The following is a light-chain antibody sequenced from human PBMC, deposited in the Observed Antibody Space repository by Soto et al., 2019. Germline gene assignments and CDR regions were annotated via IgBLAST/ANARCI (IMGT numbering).Light chain of an antibody. CDR3: QQYNSYRRT. CDR1: QSISSW. V-gene: IGKV1-5*03. CDR2: KAS. Sequence: DIQMTQSPSTLSASVGDRVTITCRASQSISSWLAWYQQKPGKAPKLLIYKASSLESGVPSRFSGSVSRTEFTLTISSLQPDDFATYYCQQYNSYRRTFGQGTKVEIK. J-gene: IGKJ1*01.